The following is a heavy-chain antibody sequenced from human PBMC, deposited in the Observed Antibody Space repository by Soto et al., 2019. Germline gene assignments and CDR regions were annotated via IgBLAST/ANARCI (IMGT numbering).Heavy chain of an antibody. CDR1: GFTSSSYG. D-gene: IGHD4-17*01. V-gene: IGHV3-30*18. Sequence: GGSLRLSCAASGFTSSSYGMHWVRQAPGKGLEWVAVISYDGSNKYYADSVKGRFTISRDNSKNTLYLQMNSLRAEDTAVYYCAKDEMGYGDYGPYDYYGMDVWGQGTTVTVSS. CDR2: ISYDGSNK. CDR3: AKDEMGYGDYGPYDYYGMDV. J-gene: IGHJ6*02.